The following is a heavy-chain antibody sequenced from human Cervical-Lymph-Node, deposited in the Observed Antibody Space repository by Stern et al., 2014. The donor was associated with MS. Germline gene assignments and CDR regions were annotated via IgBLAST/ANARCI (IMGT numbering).Heavy chain of an antibody. V-gene: IGHV1-2*02. Sequence: VQLVESGAEVKKPGASVKVSCKASGYTFTGYYMHWVRQAPGQGLEWMGWINPNSGGTNYAQKLQGRVTMTRDTSISTAYMELSRLRSDDTAVYYCARASIAVAGPDRYYYYGMDVWGQGTTVTVSS. D-gene: IGHD6-19*01. J-gene: IGHJ6*02. CDR2: INPNSGGT. CDR3: ARASIAVAGPDRYYYYGMDV. CDR1: GYTFTGYY.